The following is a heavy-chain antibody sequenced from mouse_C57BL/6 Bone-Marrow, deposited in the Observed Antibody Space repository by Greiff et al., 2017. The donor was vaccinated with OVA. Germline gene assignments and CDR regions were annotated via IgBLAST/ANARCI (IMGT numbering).Heavy chain of an antibody. CDR2: IYPGDGDT. V-gene: IGHV1-82*01. CDR1: GYAFSSSW. CDR3: ARSGLRRAGCAY. J-gene: IGHJ3*01. D-gene: IGHD2-4*01. Sequence: VQLQQSGPELVKPGASVKISCKASGYAFSSSWMNWVKQRPGKGLEWIGRIYPGDGDTNYNGKFKGKATLTADKSSSTAYMQLSSLTSEDSAVYFCARSGLRRAGCAYWGQGTLVTVSA.